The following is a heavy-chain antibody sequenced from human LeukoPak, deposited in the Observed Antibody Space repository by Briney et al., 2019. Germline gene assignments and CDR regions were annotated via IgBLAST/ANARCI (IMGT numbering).Heavy chain of an antibody. J-gene: IGHJ4*02. CDR2: VNPNSGDT. CDR1: GYTFTDYY. D-gene: IGHD2/OR15-2a*01. Sequence: ASVKVSCKASGYTFTDYYIHWVRQAPGQGLEWMGWVNPNSGDTDYAQKFQDRVIMTRDTSINTAYIVLSSLRSDDTAVYYCARGRRILWRDPNAGDFFDYWGQGTLVIVSS. CDR3: ARGRRILWRDPNAGDFFDY. V-gene: IGHV1-2*02.